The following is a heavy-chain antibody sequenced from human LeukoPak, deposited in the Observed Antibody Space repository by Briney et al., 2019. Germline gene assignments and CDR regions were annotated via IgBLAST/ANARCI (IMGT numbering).Heavy chain of an antibody. CDR3: ATTVTLLFDC. J-gene: IGHJ4*02. CDR2: ISYDGSNK. V-gene: IGHV3-30*01. D-gene: IGHD4-17*01. Sequence: GGSLRLSCAASGFTFSSYAMHWVRQAPGKGLEWVAVISYDGSNKYYADSVKGRFTISRDNSKNTLYLQMNSLRAEDTAVYYCATTVTLLFDCWGQGILVTVSS. CDR1: GFTFSSYA.